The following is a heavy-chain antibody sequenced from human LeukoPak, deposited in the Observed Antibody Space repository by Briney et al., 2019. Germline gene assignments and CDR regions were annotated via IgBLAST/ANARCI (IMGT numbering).Heavy chain of an antibody. CDR1: GFTFTTYW. J-gene: IGHJ4*02. CDR2: INQDGSEK. D-gene: IGHD3-22*01. V-gene: IGHV3-7*01. Sequence: GESLRLSCAASGFTFTTYWMSWVRQAPGKGLEWVANINQDGSEKYFVDSVKGRFTISRDNAKNSLYLQMNSLRAEDTAVYYCARENLYYYDSSGYRTFDYWGQGTLVTVSS. CDR3: ARENLYYYDSSGYRTFDY.